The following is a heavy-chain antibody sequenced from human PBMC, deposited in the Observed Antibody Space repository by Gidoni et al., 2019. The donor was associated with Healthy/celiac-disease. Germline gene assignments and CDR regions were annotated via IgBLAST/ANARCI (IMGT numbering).Heavy chain of an antibody. CDR2: ISSSGSII. CDR1: GFTFSSYE. V-gene: IGHV3-48*03. D-gene: IGHD5-12*01. Sequence: EVQLVESGGGLIQPGGSLRLSCAASGFTFSSYEMNWVRQAPGKGLEWVSYISSSGSIIYYADSVKGRFTISRDNAKNSLYLQMNSLRAEDTAVYYCARGYTGYDYGEGFDYWGQGTLVTVSS. J-gene: IGHJ4*02. CDR3: ARGYTGYDYGEGFDY.